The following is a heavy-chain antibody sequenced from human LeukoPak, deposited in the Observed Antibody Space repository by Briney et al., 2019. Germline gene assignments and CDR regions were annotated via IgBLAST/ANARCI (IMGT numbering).Heavy chain of an antibody. CDR2: IYHSGST. D-gene: IGHD2-2*02. CDR3: ARGLGYCSSTSCYTTEH. J-gene: IGHJ1*01. V-gene: IGHV4-59*12. Sequence: SETLSLTCTVSGGSISSYYWSWIRQPPGKGLEWIGYIYHSGSTYYNPSLKSRVTISVDRSKNQFSLKLSSVTAADTAVYYCARGLGYCSSTSCYTTEHWGQGTLVTVSS. CDR1: GGSISSYY.